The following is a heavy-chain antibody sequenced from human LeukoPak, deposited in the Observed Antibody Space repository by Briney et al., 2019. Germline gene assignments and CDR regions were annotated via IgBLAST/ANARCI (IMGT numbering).Heavy chain of an antibody. CDR2: IIAIFGTA. D-gene: IGHD3-16*01. V-gene: IGHV1-69*05. CDR1: VATCTIYA. CDR3: ASCNDNGAPDAFDI. J-gene: IGHJ3*02. Sequence: ASVTVSRTSSVATCTIYANSWEWDALGQGLGWGGGIIAIFGTANYAQKFQGIVTLTTEESTSTAYMQMSSLRSEDTAVYYCASCNDNGAPDAFDIWGQGTMVTVSS.